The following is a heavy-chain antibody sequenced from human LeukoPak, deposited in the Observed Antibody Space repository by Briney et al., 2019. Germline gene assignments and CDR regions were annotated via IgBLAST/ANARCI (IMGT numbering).Heavy chain of an antibody. D-gene: IGHD1-1*01. V-gene: IGHV4-59*01. J-gene: IGHJ4*02. CDR2: IYYSGST. CDR1: GGSISSYY. CDR3: ARDRTSSAGYDY. Sequence: KPSETLSLTCTVSGGSISSYYWSWIRQPPGKGLEWIGYIYYSGSTNYNPSLKSRVTISVDTSKSQFSLKLSSVTAADTAVYYCARDRTSSAGYDYWGQGTLVTVSS.